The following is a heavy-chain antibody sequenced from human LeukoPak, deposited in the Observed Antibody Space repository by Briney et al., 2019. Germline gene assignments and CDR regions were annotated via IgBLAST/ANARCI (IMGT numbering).Heavy chain of an antibody. V-gene: IGHV4-59*08. CDR2: IYYSGSV. Sequence: SETLSLTCTVSGGSLTSYYWSWVRQPPGKGLQWIGYIYYSGSVNYNPSLKSRVTISVDTSKTQFSLNLSSVTAADTAVYYCARLGSYFDYWGQGTQVTVSS. CDR3: ARLGSYFDY. J-gene: IGHJ4*02. CDR1: GGSLTSYY.